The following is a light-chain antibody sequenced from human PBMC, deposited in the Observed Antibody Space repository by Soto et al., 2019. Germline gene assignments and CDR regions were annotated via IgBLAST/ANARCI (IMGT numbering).Light chain of an antibody. CDR3: KSFDSSLSGSV. V-gene: IGLV1-40*01. Sequence: QSVLTQPPSMSGAPGQRVTISCTGTSSNIGADYDVHWYQHLPGRAPKLLVYANTNRPSGVPDRFSGSKSGTSASLAITGLQAEDEADYYCKSFDSSLSGSVFGGGTKLTVL. CDR2: ANT. J-gene: IGLJ3*02. CDR1: SSNIGADYD.